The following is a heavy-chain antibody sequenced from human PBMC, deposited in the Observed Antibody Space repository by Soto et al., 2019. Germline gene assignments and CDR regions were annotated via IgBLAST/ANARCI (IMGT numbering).Heavy chain of an antibody. CDR2: INAGNGNT. J-gene: IGHJ6*02. Sequence: ASVKVSCKASGYTFTSYAMHWVRQAPGQRLEWMGWINAGNGNTKYSQKFQGRVTITRDTSASTAYMELSSLRSEDTAVYYCARLRFLEWPRSGAGMDVWGQGTTVTVSS. V-gene: IGHV1-3*01. CDR3: ARLRFLEWPRSGAGMDV. CDR1: GYTFTSYA. D-gene: IGHD3-3*01.